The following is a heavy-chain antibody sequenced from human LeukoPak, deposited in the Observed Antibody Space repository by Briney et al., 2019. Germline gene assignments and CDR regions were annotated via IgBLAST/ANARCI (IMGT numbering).Heavy chain of an antibody. V-gene: IGHV3-7*01. D-gene: IGHD3-16*02. CDR3: ARDIMITFGGVIVSDYFDY. J-gene: IGHJ4*02. CDR1: GFTFSSYW. Sequence: GGSLRLSCAASGFTFSSYWMSWVRQAPGKGLEWVANIKQDGSEKYYVDSVKGRFTISRDNAKNSLYLQMNSLRAEDTAVYYCARDIMITFGGVIVSDYFDYWGQGTLVTVSS. CDR2: IKQDGSEK.